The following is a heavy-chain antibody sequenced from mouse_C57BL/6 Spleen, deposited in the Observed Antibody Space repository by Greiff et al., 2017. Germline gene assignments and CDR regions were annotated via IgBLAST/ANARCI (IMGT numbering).Heavy chain of an antibody. CDR3: ARRHYYDHDAWCAY. CDR2: INPNNGGT. CDR1: GYTFTDYY. V-gene: IGHV1-26*01. J-gene: IGHJ3*01. Sequence: EVQLQQSGPALVKPGASVKISCKASGYTFTDYYMNWVKQSHGKSLEWIGDINPNNGGTSYNQKFKGKATLTVDKSSSTAYMELRSLTSEDSAVYYCARRHYYDHDAWCAYWGQGTLVTGSA. D-gene: IGHD2-4*01.